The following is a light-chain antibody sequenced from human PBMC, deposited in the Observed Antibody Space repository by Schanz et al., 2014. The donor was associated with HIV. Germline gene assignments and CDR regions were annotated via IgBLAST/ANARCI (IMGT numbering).Light chain of an antibody. Sequence: VLTQSPGTLSLSPGDRATLSCRASQSVVGDYLAWYQHVPGRAPRLLIYDAATRATGIPDRFSGSGSGTDFTLTISRLEPEDLAVYYCQQYAGSPFTFGQGTRLEIK. V-gene: IGKV3-20*01. J-gene: IGKJ5*01. CDR1: QSVVGDY. CDR2: DAA. CDR3: QQYAGSPFT.